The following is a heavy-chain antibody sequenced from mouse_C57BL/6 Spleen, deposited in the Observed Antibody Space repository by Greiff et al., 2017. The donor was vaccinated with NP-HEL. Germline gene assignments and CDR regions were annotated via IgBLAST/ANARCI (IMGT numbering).Heavy chain of an antibody. D-gene: IGHD1-1*01. CDR3: ARSTTVVSKWLDY. CDR2: IGPTSGGT. J-gene: IGHJ2*01. Sequence: QVQLKQPGAELVKPGASVKLSCKASGYTFTSYWMHWVKQRPGRGLEWIGRIGPTSGGTKYNEQFKSKATLTVDKPSSTAYLQLSSLTSEYSAVYYCARSTTVVSKWLDYGGQGTTLTVSS. CDR1: GYTFTSYW. V-gene: IGHV1-72*01.